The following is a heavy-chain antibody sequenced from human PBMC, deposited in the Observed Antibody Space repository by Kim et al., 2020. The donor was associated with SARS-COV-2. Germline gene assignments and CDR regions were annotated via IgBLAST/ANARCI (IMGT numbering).Heavy chain of an antibody. D-gene: IGHD6-19*01. CDR2: ST. CDR3: ARDGAGQNFDH. J-gene: IGHJ4*02. V-gene: IGHV1-46*01. Sequence: STNFGRKFRGRLTTSRDTSTSTVYMVINSLRSEDTAVYFCARDGAGQNFDHWGQGTLVTVSS.